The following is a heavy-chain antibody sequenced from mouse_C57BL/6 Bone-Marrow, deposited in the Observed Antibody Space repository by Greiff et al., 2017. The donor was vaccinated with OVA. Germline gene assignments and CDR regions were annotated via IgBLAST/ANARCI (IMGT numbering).Heavy chain of an antibody. J-gene: IGHJ1*03. Sequence: DVKLVESGGGLVKPGGSLKLSCAASGFTFSDYGMHWVRQAPEKGLEWVAYISSGSSTIYYADTVKGRFTISRDNAKNTLFLQMTSLRSEDTAMYYCARPPLLDWYFDVWGTGTTVTVSS. V-gene: IGHV5-17*01. CDR2: ISSGSSTI. CDR3: ARPPLLDWYFDV. D-gene: IGHD6-1*01. CDR1: GFTFSDYG.